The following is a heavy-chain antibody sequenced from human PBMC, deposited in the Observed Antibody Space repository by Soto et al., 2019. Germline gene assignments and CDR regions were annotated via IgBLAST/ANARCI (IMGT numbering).Heavy chain of an antibody. Sequence: GGSLRLSCVASGFTFSNYWMSWVRQAPGKGLEWVANMKKDGSQKYYVGSVKGRFTISRDNARNSLYLQMNSLRVEDTAVYYCARDWFDAWGQGTLVTVS. CDR2: MKKDGSQK. V-gene: IGHV3-7*01. CDR3: ARDWFDA. J-gene: IGHJ5*02. CDR1: GFTFSNYW.